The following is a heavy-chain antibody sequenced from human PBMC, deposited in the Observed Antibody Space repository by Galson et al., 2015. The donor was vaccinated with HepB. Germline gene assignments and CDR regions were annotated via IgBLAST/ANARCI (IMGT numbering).Heavy chain of an antibody. CDR3: ARAILSLRIAVAGPVYGMDV. Sequence: SLRLSCAASGFTVSSNYMSWVRQAPGKGLEWASVIYSGGSTYYADSVKGRFTIYRDKSKNTLYLQMNSLRAEDTAVYYCARAILSLRIAVAGPVYGMDVWGQGTTVTVSS. J-gene: IGHJ6*02. V-gene: IGHV3-66*01. D-gene: IGHD6-19*01. CDR2: IYSGGST. CDR1: GFTVSSNY.